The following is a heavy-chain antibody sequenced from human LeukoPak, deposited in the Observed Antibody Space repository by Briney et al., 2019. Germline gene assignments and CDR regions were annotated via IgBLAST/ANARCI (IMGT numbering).Heavy chain of an antibody. D-gene: IGHD1-7*01. J-gene: IGHJ4*02. CDR2: ISAYNGNT. V-gene: IGHV1-18*01. CDR1: GYTFTSYG. CDR3: ARSTGTSRNWPFDY. Sequence: ASVMVSCKAFGYTFTSYGISWGRQAPGLGLEWMGWISAYNGNTNYAQNLQGRVTMTTDKSTNTAYMELRGLRSDDTAIYYCARSTGTSRNWPFDYWGQGTLVTVSS.